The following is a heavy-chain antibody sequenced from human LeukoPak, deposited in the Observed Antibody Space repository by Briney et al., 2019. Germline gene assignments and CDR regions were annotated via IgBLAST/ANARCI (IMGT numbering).Heavy chain of an antibody. J-gene: IGHJ4*02. V-gene: IGHV1-69*13. CDR3: ARSNSEGRYSGWYPRELDY. CDR2: IIPIFGTA. D-gene: IGHD6-19*01. CDR1: GGTFSSYA. Sequence: ASVKVSCKASGGTFSSYAISWVRQAPGQGLEWMGGIIPIFGTANYAQKFQGRVTITADESTSTAYMELSSLRSEDTAVYYCARSNSEGRYSGWYPRELDYWGQGTLVTVSS.